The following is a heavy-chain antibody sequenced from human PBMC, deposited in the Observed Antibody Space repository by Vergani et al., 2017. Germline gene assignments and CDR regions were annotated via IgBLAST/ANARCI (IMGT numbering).Heavy chain of an antibody. J-gene: IGHJ6*02. CDR2: ISYDGSNK. V-gene: IGHV3-30*03. Sequence: QVQLVESGGGVVQPGRSLRLSCAASGFTFSSYGMHWVRQAPGKGLEWVAVISYDGSNKYYADSVKGRFTISRHNSKNTLYLQMNSLRAEDTAVYYCAREGYYGSGSYYYYYGMDVWGQGTTVTVSS. CDR3: AREGYYGSGSYYYYYGMDV. D-gene: IGHD3-10*01. CDR1: GFTFSSYG.